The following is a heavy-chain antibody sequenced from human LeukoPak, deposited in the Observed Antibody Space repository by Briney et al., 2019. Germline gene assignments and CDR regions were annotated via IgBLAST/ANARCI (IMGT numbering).Heavy chain of an antibody. D-gene: IGHD6-19*01. CDR3: ARGRDGRQKQRSGRWAFDY. Sequence: SETLSLTCAVYGGSSSGYYWSWIRQPPGKGLEWIGEINHSGSTNYNPSLKSRVTISVDTSKNQFSLKLSSVTAADTAVYYCARGRDGRQKQRSGRWAFDYWGQGTLVTVSS. CDR1: GGSSSGYY. CDR2: INHSGST. J-gene: IGHJ4*02. V-gene: IGHV4-34*01.